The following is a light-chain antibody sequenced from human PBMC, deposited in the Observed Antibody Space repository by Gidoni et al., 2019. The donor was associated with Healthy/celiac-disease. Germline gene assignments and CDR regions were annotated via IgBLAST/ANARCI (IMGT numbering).Light chain of an antibody. J-gene: IGKJ2*01. Sequence: IVLTQSPGTLSLSPGERATLSCRASQSVSSSYLAWYQQKPGQAPRVLIDGASSRATGSPDRFSGSGSGTDFTLTISRLEPEDFAVYYCQQYGSSSYTFGQXTKLEIK. CDR3: QQYGSSSYT. V-gene: IGKV3-20*01. CDR2: GAS. CDR1: QSVSSSY.